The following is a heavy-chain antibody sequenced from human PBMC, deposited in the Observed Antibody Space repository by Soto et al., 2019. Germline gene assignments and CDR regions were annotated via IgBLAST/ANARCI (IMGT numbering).Heavy chain of an antibody. D-gene: IGHD6-6*01. V-gene: IGHV3-23*01. CDR1: GFSFSTYA. J-gene: IGHJ4*02. CDR2: ISGGGGTT. Sequence: EIQLLESGGGLVQPGGSLRLSCAASGFSFSTYAMSWVRQAPGKGLEWVSAISGGGGTTYYADSVKGRVIISRDNSKNTVFLQMNSLRAEDTAVYYCAKVKIYSSSYFDYWGQGTLVTVSS. CDR3: AKVKIYSSSYFDY.